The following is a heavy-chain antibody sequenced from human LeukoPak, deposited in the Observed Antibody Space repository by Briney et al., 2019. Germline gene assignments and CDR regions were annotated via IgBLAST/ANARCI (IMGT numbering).Heavy chain of an antibody. CDR1: GGSFSGYY. D-gene: IGHD3-3*01. V-gene: IGHV4-34*01. J-gene: IGHJ6*03. Sequence: SETLSLTCGVYGGSFSGYYWSWIRQPPGKGLEWIGEINHSGSTNYNPSLKSRVTISVDTSKNQFSLKLRSVTAADTAVYYCARGRADVLRFLEGLPVGGRRNYYYYMDVWGKGTTVTVSS. CDR3: ARGRADVLRFLEGLPVGGRRNYYYYMDV. CDR2: INHSGST.